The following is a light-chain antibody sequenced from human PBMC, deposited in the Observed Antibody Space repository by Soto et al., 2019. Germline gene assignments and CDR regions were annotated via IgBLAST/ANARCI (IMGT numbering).Light chain of an antibody. Sequence: SALTQPRSVSGSPGQSVTISCTGTSSDVGGYKYVSWYQQHPGKAPKFMIYDVSERPSGVPDRFSGSKSGNTASLTISGLQAEDEADYYCCSYAGSYSWVFGGGTQLTVL. CDR2: DVS. J-gene: IGLJ3*02. CDR1: SSDVGGYKY. CDR3: CSYAGSYSWV. V-gene: IGLV2-11*01.